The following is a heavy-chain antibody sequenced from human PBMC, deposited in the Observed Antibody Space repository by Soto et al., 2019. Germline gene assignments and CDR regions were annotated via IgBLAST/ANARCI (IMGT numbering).Heavy chain of an antibody. J-gene: IGHJ4*02. Sequence: QVQPQQSGPGLLKASQTLSLTCDISGDSVSSNTSAWNWIRQSPSRGLEWLGRTFYRSKWLTDYGVSVKSRITITADTTKNQISLHLNSVTPEDTAIYYCARDQLHYRTPLDSWGQGTLVTVSS. CDR3: ARDQLHYRTPLDS. CDR2: TFYRSKWLT. D-gene: IGHD3-10*01. V-gene: IGHV6-1*01. CDR1: GDSVSSNTSA.